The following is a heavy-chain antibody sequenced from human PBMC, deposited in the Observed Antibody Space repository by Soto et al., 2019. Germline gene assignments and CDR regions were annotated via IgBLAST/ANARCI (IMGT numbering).Heavy chain of an antibody. CDR1: GFTFSSYE. CDR3: ARDPRPSTSHYDY. V-gene: IGHV3-48*03. Sequence: VGSLRLSCAASGFTFSSYEMNWVRQAPGKGLEWVSYISSSGSTIYYADSVKGRFTISRDNAKNSLYLQMNSLRAEDTAVYYCARDPRPSTSHYDYWGQGTLVTVSS. J-gene: IGHJ4*02. CDR2: ISSSGSTI. D-gene: IGHD2-2*01.